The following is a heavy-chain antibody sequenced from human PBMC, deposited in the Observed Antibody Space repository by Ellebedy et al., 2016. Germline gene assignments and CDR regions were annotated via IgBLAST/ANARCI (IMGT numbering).Heavy chain of an antibody. J-gene: IGHJ6*02. D-gene: IGHD4-17*01. CDR2: IYHSGST. CDR1: GYSISSGYY. CDR3: ARREGEVYGDYGGYYYGMDV. Sequence: SETLSLTXTVSGYSISSGYYWGWIRQPPGKGLEWIGSIYHSGSTYYNPSLKSRVTISVDTSKNQFSLKLSSVTAADTAVYYCARREGEVYGDYGGYYYGMDVWGQGTTVTVSS. V-gene: IGHV4-38-2*02.